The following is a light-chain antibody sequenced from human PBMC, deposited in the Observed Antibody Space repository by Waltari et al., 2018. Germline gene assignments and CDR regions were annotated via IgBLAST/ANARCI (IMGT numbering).Light chain of an antibody. V-gene: IGKV4-1*01. CDR3: QQYYSSPRT. CDR1: QSVLYSSNNKNY. Sequence: DIVMTRSPDSLAVSLGERATINCKSSQSVLYSSNNKNYLAWYQQKPGQPPKLLISWASTRESGVPDRFSGSGSGTDFTLTISSLQAEDVAVYYCQQYYSSPRTFGQGTKVEIK. CDR2: WAS. J-gene: IGKJ1*01.